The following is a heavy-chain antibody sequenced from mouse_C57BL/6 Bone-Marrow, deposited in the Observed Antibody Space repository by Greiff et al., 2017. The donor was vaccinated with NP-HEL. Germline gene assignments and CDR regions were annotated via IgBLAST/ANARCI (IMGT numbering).Heavy chain of an antibody. J-gene: IGHJ4*01. CDR1: GYSFTSYY. Sequence: VKLMESGPELVKPGASVKISCKASGYSFTSYYIHWVKQRPGQGLEWIGWIYPGSGNTKYNEKFKGKATLTADTSSSTAYMQLSSLTSEDSAVYYCAREKFITTVRYYAMDYWGQGTSVTVSS. CDR3: AREKFITTVRYYAMDY. CDR2: IYPGSGNT. D-gene: IGHD1-1*01. V-gene: IGHV1-66*01.